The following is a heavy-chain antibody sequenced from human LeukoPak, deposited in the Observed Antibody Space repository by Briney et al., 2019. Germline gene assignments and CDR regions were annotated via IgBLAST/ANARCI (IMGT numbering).Heavy chain of an antibody. CDR2: IYPGDSDT. Sequence: GESLKISCKGSGYSFTKNWIAWVRQMPGKGLQWMGIIYPGDSDTRYSPSFQGQVTISADKSISTAYLQWSSLKASDTAMYYCARQDAQSDYGDYMFDYWGQGTLVTVPS. J-gene: IGHJ4*02. CDR3: ARQDAQSDYGDYMFDY. V-gene: IGHV5-51*01. D-gene: IGHD4-17*01. CDR1: GYSFTKNW.